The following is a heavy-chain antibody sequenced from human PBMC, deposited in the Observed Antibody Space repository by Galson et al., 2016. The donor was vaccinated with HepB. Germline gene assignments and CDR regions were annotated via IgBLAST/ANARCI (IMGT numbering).Heavy chain of an antibody. CDR3: ARDDYNVAVAGTSFYYYGMDV. V-gene: IGHV3-21*01. D-gene: IGHD6-19*01. Sequence: SLRLSCAASGFIFSSYSMNWVRQAPGKGLEWVASTTSSTNYIDYADSVRGRFTISRDNAKDSLYLQMNSLRAEDTAVYYCARDDYNVAVAGTSFYYYGMDVWGQGTTVTVSS. CDR1: GFIFSSYS. CDR2: TTSSTNYI. J-gene: IGHJ6*02.